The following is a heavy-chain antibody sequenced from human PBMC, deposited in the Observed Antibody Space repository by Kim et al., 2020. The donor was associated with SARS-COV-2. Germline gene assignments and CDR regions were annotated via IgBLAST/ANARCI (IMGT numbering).Heavy chain of an antibody. D-gene: IGHD1-1*01. Sequence: SSYYTPTRKSRGSISLDTSNKQFSLKLTSVTAADTAVYYCARGVNWRGFDYWGQGTLVTVSS. CDR2: SS. V-gene: IGHV4-31*02. J-gene: IGHJ4*02. CDR3: ARGVNWRGFDY.